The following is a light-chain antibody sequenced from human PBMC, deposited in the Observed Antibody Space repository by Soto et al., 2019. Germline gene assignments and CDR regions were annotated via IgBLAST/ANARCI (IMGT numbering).Light chain of an antibody. CDR1: QSVLISYSNKNY. Sequence: DIVMTQSPDSLAVSLGERATINCKSSQSVLISYSNKNYLGWYQQKPGQPPNLLISWASTRESGVPDRFSGSGSGTDFTLTISSLQAEYVAVYYCQHRGTFGQGTKLEIK. CDR3: QHRGT. V-gene: IGKV4-1*01. CDR2: WAS. J-gene: IGKJ2*01.